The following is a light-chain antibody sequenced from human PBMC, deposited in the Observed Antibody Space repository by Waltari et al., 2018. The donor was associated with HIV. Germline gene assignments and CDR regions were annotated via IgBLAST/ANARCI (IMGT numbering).Light chain of an antibody. Sequence: EPVLTQFPVTPFVSPGARVPHSCRASQSVSGNLVWYQQKPGQAPRLLIYAASSRATDIPARFSGSGSGTDYTLTISNLQSEDSAVYYCQQNIHWPPYTFGQGTKLEIK. CDR1: QSVSGN. V-gene: IGKV3-15*01. CDR3: QQNIHWPPYT. CDR2: AAS. J-gene: IGKJ2*01.